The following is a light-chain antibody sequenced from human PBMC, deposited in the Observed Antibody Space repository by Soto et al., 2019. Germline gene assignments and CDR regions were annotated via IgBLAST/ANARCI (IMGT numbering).Light chain of an antibody. J-gene: IGKJ2*01. V-gene: IGKV3-20*01. Sequence: ESVLTQSPGTLSLSPGERATLSCRASQTVIKNYLAWYQRKPGQVPRLLIYGASNRATGIPERFSGDGSGTDFTPTINRLEAEDSALYYCQKYDTSPYTFGQGTKLEIK. CDR1: QTVIKNY. CDR3: QKYDTSPYT. CDR2: GAS.